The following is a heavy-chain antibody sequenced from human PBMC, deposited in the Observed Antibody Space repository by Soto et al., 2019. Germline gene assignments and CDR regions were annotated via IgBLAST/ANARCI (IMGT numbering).Heavy chain of an antibody. J-gene: IGHJ4*02. D-gene: IGHD3-10*01. CDR3: AREGWLGELLY. CDR2: ISGYNGNA. V-gene: IGHV1-18*01. CDR1: GYTFSSYG. Sequence: AQLEQSGNVVQKPGSSVKVSCKTSGYTFSSYGIIWVRQAPGQGLEWMGWISGYNGNADYAQRFRGRVNMTTDTSTTTVFMELRDLRSDDTALYFCAREGWLGELLYWGQGSLVTVS.